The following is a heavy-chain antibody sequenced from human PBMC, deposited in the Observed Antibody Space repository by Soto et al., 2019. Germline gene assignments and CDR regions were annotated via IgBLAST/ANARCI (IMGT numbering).Heavy chain of an antibody. Sequence: QVQLVQSGAEVKKPGASVKVSCKASGYTFTSYAIHWVRQAPGQRHEWMGWINAGNGNTKYSQKFQGRVTITRDTSASTAYMELSSLISEDTAVYYCAGECEYFVGTFDIWGQGTMVTVSS. CDR2: INAGNGNT. CDR1: GYTFTSYA. V-gene: IGHV1-3*01. J-gene: IGHJ3*02. CDR3: AGECEYFVGTFDI. D-gene: IGHD1-26*01.